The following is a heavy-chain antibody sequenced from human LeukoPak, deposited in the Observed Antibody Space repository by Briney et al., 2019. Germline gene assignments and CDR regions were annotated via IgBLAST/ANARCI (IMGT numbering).Heavy chain of an antibody. J-gene: IGHJ6*02. CDR2: IYTSGST. CDR3: ARGGSPTMVRGVIITNYYYYGMDV. D-gene: IGHD3-10*01. CDR1: GGSISSYY. Sequence: SETLSLTCTVSGGSISSYYWSWIRQPAGKGLEWIGRIYTSGSTNYNPSLKSRVTMSVDTSKNQFSLKLSSVTAADTAVYYCARGGSPTMVRGVIITNYYYYGMDVWGQGTTVTVSS. V-gene: IGHV4-4*07.